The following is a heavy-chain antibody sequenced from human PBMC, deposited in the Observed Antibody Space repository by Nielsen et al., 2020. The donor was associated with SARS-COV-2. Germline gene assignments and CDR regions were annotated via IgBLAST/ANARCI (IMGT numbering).Heavy chain of an antibody. V-gene: IGHV4-61*01. J-gene: IGHJ4*02. CDR1: GGSVSSGSYY. CDR2: IYYSGST. D-gene: IGHD6-13*01. CDR3: AVSIYSSSSRRVDY. Sequence: SETLSLTCTVSGGSVSSGSYYWSWIRQPPGKGLEWIGYIYYSGSTNYNPSLKSRVTISVDTSKNQFSLKLSSVTAADTAVYYCAVSIYSSSSRRVDYWGQGTLVTVSS.